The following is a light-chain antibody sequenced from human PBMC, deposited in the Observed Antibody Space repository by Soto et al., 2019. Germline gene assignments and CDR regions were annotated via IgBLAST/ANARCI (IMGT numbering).Light chain of an antibody. J-gene: IGKJ4*01. Sequence: DIQMTQSPPSLSASIGDRVTITCRASQAIDRYLGWYQQKPGEVPKLLIFAASTLQSGVPSRFSGSGSGTDFTLTISGLQPEDVATYYCQQCKSAPLTFGGGTKVELK. CDR3: QQCKSAPLT. CDR2: AAS. V-gene: IGKV1-27*01. CDR1: QAIDRY.